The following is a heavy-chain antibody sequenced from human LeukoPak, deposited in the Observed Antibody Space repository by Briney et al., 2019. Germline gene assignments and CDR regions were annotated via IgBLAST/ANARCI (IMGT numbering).Heavy chain of an antibody. CDR1: GGSISSGGFH. CDR2: IYYSGST. V-gene: IGHV4-31*03. CDR3: ARWEPENYCSGGSCYSKGVLVDY. D-gene: IGHD2-15*01. J-gene: IGHJ4*02. Sequence: PSETLSLTCTVSGGSISSGGFHWSWIRQYPGKGLEWIGYIYYSGSTYYNPSLKSRITISVDTSKNQFSLKLSSVTAADTAVYYCARWEPENYCSGGSCYSKGVLVDYWGQGTLVTVSS.